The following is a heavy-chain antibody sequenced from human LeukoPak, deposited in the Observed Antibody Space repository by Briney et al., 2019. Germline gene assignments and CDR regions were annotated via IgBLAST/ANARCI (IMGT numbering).Heavy chain of an antibody. V-gene: IGHV3-23*01. Sequence: GGSLRLSCAASGFTFSSYGMTWVRQTPGKGPEWVSAISGSGNYTYYADSVKGRFSVSRDNSKNTLYLQMNGLRADDTAVYYCAKTIIAVTTCLDYWGQGTLVTVSS. J-gene: IGHJ4*02. CDR3: AKTIIAVTTCLDY. CDR1: GFTFSSYG. D-gene: IGHD4-17*01. CDR2: ISGSGNYT.